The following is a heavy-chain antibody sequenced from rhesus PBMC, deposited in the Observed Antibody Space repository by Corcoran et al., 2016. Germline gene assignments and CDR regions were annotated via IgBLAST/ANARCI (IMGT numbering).Heavy chain of an antibody. D-gene: IGHD3-16*01. CDR1: GYTLNALS. J-gene: IGHJ2*01. Sequence: EVQRVQSGAEVKKPEASVKVAGQVSGYTLNALSMHWVRLCQGIGNELMGVLFPVYSQLGHTEQSQGRVTIAEDTSTDTSYMQLSILRSEDTAVYYCSRVDSGSYYNDWYFDLWGPGTPITISS. CDR2: LFPVYSQL. CDR3: SRVDSGSYYNDWYFDL. V-gene: IGHV1-156*01.